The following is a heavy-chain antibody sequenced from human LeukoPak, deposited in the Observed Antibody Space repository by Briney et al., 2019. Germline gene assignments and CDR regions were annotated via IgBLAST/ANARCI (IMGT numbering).Heavy chain of an antibody. V-gene: IGHV3-7*03. Sequence: QAGGSLRLSCAASTFTFRNYWMSWVRQAPGKGLEWVANIKQDGSEKYYVDSVKGRFTISRDNAKNSLYLQMNSLRAEDTAVYYCARLQRQPHAYFDYWGQGTLVTVSS. D-gene: IGHD6-13*01. CDR3: ARLQRQPHAYFDY. J-gene: IGHJ4*02. CDR2: IKQDGSEK. CDR1: TFTFRNYW.